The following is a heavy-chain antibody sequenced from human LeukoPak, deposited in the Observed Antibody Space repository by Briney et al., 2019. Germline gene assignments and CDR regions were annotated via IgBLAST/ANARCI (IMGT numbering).Heavy chain of an antibody. V-gene: IGHV4-59*12. J-gene: IGHJ4*02. CDR3: ARDRVDDYSNYGLEY. CDR1: GGSISSYY. Sequence: SETLSLTCTVSGGSISSYYWSWIRQPPGKGLEWIGYIYYSGSTNYNPSLKSRVTISVDTSKNQFSLKLSSVTAADTAVYYCARDRVDDYSNYGLEYWGQGTLVTVSS. D-gene: IGHD4-11*01. CDR2: IYYSGST.